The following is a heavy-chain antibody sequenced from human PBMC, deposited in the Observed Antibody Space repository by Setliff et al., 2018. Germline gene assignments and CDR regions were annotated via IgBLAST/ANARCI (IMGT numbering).Heavy chain of an antibody. CDR1: GFTFSSYS. V-gene: IGHV3-48*01. CDR3: AKPQRYYYDTAAIDY. Sequence: GGSLRLSCAASGFTFSSYSMNWVRQAPGKGLEWVSYISSSGSSIYYADSVKGRFTISRDNAKNSLYLQMNSLRAEDTAVYYCAKPQRYYYDTAAIDYWGQGTLVTVSS. D-gene: IGHD3-22*01. J-gene: IGHJ4*02. CDR2: ISSSGSSI.